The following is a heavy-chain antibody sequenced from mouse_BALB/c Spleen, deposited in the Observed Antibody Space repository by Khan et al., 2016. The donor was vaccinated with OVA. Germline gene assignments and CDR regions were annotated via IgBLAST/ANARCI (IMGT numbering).Heavy chain of an antibody. CDR3: ATSYYYGYYFDY. CDR2: ISGDSSTI. CDR1: GFTFSSYG. V-gene: IGHV5-17*02. Sequence: EVELVEPGGGLVQPGGSRKLSCAASGFTFSSYGMHWVRQAPEKGLEWAAYISGDSSTIYYADTVKGRFTISRDNPKNTLFLQMTSLMSEDTAMYYCATSYYYGYYFDYWGPGTTLTVSS. J-gene: IGHJ2*01. D-gene: IGHD1-1*01.